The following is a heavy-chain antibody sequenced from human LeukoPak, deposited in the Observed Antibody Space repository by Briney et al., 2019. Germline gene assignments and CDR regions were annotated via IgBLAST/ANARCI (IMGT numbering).Heavy chain of an antibody. CDR3: ARSRVGATTSWFDP. D-gene: IGHD1-26*01. CDR1: GFTFSDYY. V-gene: IGHV3-11*01. Sequence: SGGSLRLSCAASGFTFSDYYMSWIRQAPGKGLEWVSYISSSGSTIYYADSVKGRFTISRDNAKNSLYLQMNSLRAEDTAVYYCARSRVGATTSWFDPWGQGTLVTVSS. J-gene: IGHJ5*02. CDR2: ISSSGSTI.